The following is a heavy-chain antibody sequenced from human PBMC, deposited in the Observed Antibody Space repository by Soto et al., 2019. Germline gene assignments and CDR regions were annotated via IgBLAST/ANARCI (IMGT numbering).Heavy chain of an antibody. CDR2: IRSKTNNYAT. Sequence: EVQLVESGGDLVQPGGSLKLSCAASGLTFSDSAIHWVRQASGKGLEWVGRIRSKTNNYATTYAASVKCRFTISRDDSTNTAYMQMNRLTTEDTAVYYCTRPKTELRFYSYNGLDVWGQGTTVTVSS. V-gene: IGHV3-73*02. CDR3: TRPKTELRFYSYNGLDV. CDR1: GLTFSDSA. J-gene: IGHJ6*02. D-gene: IGHD5-12*01.